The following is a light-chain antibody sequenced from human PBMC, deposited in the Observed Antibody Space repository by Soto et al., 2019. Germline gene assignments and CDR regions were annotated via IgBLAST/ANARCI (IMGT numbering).Light chain of an antibody. CDR1: SSDVGGYNY. CDR3: SSYAGSRNVV. V-gene: IGLV2-8*01. J-gene: IGLJ2*01. CDR2: EVT. Sequence: QSVLTQPPSASGSPGQSVTISCTGTSSDVGGYNYVSWYQQHPGKAPKLMIYEVTKRPSGVPDRFSGSKSGNTASLTVSGLLAEDEADYYCSSYAGSRNVVFRGGTQVTVL.